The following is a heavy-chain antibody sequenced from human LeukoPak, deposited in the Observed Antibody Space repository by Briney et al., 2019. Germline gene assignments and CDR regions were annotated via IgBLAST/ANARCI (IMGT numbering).Heavy chain of an antibody. CDR3: ASLYGDFPLDY. CDR2: ISWNSGSI. J-gene: IGHJ4*02. Sequence: GGSLRLSCAASGFTFDDYAMHWVRQAPGKGLEWVSGISWNSGSIGYADSVKGRFTISRDNAKNSLYLQMNSLRAEDTAVYYCASLYGDFPLDYWGQGTLVTVSS. V-gene: IGHV3-9*01. CDR1: GFTFDDYA. D-gene: IGHD4-17*01.